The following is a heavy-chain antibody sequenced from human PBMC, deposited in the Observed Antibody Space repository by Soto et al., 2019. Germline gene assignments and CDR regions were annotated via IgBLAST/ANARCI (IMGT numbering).Heavy chain of an antibody. J-gene: IGHJ4*02. D-gene: IGHD1-1*01. CDR2: INFNGRSI. CDR1: GFTLDDYA. V-gene: IGHV3-9*01. CDR3: VKVLGLEPPKFDQ. Sequence: VQLVESGGGLVQPGRSLRLSCAASGFTLDDYAMHWVRQAPEKGLEWISGINFNGRSIGYADSVKGRFTISRDNAKNSLYLEMNSLRAEDTAFYYCVKVLGLEPPKFDQWGQGTLVTVSS.